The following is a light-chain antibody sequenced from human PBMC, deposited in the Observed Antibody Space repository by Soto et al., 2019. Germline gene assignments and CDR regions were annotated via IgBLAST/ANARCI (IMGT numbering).Light chain of an antibody. CDR1: QDISND. J-gene: IGKJ5*01. V-gene: IGKV1-17*01. CDR2: AAS. Sequence: DIQMTQSPSSLSASVGDRVTITCRASQDISNDLGWHQQKPGKAPKRLIYAASSLQSGVPSRFSGSGSGTEFTLTISSLQPEDFGTYYCLQHNSYPITFGRGTRLEIK. CDR3: LQHNSYPIT.